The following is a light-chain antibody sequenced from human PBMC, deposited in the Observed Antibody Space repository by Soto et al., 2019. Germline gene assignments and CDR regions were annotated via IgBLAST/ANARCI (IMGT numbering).Light chain of an antibody. CDR2: GAS. CDR3: QQYGSSPWT. J-gene: IGKJ1*01. Sequence: EIVLTQSPGTLSLSPGERATLSCRASQSVSSSYLAWYQQKPGQAPRLLIYGASSRATGIPDRFSGSGSGTDYILTLSRLEPEDFAVYYCQQYGSSPWTFGQGTKVEIK. V-gene: IGKV3-20*01. CDR1: QSVSSSY.